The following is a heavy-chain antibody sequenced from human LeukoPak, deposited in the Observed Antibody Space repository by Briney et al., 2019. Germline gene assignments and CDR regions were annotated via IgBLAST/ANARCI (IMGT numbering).Heavy chain of an antibody. CDR1: GFTFSSYA. Sequence: GGSLRLSCAASGFTFSSYAMSWVRQAPGKGLEWVANIKQDGSEKYYVDSVKGRFTISRDNAKNSLYLQMNSLRAEDTAVYYCAREAVRFLEWLPDYWGQGTLVTVSS. CDR2: IKQDGSEK. J-gene: IGHJ4*02. D-gene: IGHD3-3*01. CDR3: AREAVRFLEWLPDY. V-gene: IGHV3-7*01.